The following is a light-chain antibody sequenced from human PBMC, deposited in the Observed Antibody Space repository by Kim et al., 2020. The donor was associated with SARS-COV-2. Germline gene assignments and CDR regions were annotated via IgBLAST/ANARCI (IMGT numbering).Light chain of an antibody. J-gene: IGKJ5*01. V-gene: IGKV1-27*01. CDR2: ASS. CDR3: QKYNDAAMT. CDR1: QAISSY. Sequence: ACIGDRVTITCRASQAISSYVAWYQHKPGQVPKLLISASSTLQSGVPSRFSGSGSGTDFTLTFSSLQPEDVASYYCQKYNDAAMTFGQGTRLEIK.